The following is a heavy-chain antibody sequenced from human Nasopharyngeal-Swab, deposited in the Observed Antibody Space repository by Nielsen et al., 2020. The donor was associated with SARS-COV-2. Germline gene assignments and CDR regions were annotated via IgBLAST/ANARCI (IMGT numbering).Heavy chain of an antibody. V-gene: IGHV3-33*01. CDR3: ARDAGVTTSTLDYFDY. D-gene: IGHD4-17*01. CDR1: GFTFSSYA. CDR2: IWFDGSNK. Sequence: GESLKISCAASGFTFSSYAIHWVRQAPGKGLEWVAVIWFDGSNKYYADSVKGRFTISRDNSKNTVYLQMNSLRGEDTAMYFCARDAGVTTSTLDYFDYWGQGTLVTVSS. J-gene: IGHJ4*02.